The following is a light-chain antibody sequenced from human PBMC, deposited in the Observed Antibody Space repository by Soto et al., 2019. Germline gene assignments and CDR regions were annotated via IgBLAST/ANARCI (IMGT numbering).Light chain of an antibody. CDR2: EVS. Sequence: QSALTQPASVSGSPGQSITISCTGTSSDVGGYNYVSWYQQHPGKAPKLMIYEVSNRPSGVSNRFSGSKSGNTASLTISGLQAEDKADYYCSSYTSSTHVVFGGGTKLTVL. V-gene: IGLV2-14*01. J-gene: IGLJ2*01. CDR3: SSYTSSTHVV. CDR1: SSDVGGYNY.